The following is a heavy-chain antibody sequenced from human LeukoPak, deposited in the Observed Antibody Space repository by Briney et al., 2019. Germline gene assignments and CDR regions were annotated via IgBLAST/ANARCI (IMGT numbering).Heavy chain of an antibody. V-gene: IGHV3-23*01. D-gene: IGHD2/OR15-2a*01. CDR3: AKGLNSAIYPYFDY. J-gene: IGHJ4*02. Sequence: PGRSLRLSCAASGFTFSTYAMSWVRQAPGSGLEWVSAIFGGGGYAYYADSVKGRFTISRDNSKNTLYLQLNSLRAEDTALYYCAKGLNSAIYPYFDYWGQGALVTVSS. CDR1: GFTFSTYA. CDR2: IFGGGGYA.